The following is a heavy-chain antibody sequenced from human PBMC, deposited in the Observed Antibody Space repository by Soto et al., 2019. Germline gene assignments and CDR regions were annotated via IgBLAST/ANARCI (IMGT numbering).Heavy chain of an antibody. Sequence: QVQLVQSGAEVKKPESSVKVSCKAPGGTFSTYAISWVRQAPGQGLEWMGGIIPMFGTANYAQRFQDRVTLTPXESTNTVDMELSSLRSEDTAVYFCASGIQLWLRRINNGYSGWGQGTLVTVSS. CDR1: GGTFSTYA. J-gene: IGHJ4*02. CDR2: IIPMFGTA. V-gene: IGHV1-69*05. D-gene: IGHD5-18*01. CDR3: ASGIQLWLRRINNGYSG.